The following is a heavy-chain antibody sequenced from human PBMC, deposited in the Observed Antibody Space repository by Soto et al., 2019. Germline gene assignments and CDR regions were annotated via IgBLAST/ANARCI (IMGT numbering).Heavy chain of an antibody. V-gene: IGHV1-69*01. D-gene: IGHD2-2*01. CDR1: GGTFGSYA. J-gene: IGHJ6*02. Sequence: QVQLVQSGAEVKKPGSSVKVSCKASGGTFGSYAISWVRQAPGQGLEWMGGIIPIPGTANYAQKFQGRVTMTADESTSTAYMEMSSLRSEDTAVYYCARSQGGSTILEISYYYYYGMDVWGQGTTVTVSS. CDR2: IIPIPGTA. CDR3: ARSQGGSTILEISYYYYYGMDV.